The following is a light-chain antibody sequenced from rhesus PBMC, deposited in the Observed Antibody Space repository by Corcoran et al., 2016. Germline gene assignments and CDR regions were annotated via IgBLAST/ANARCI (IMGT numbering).Light chain of an antibody. CDR2: QVS. V-gene: IGKV2S9*01. Sequence: DVVMTQSPLSLPVTLGQPASISCRSSQSLVHTDGKTYLNWLHQKPGQPPRRLIYQVSNRDSGVPDRFSGSGAGTEFTLKISRVEAEDVGVYYCMQGTHWPPYSFGQGTKVEIK. CDR3: MQGTHWPPYS. CDR1: QSLVHTDGKTY. J-gene: IGKJ2*01.